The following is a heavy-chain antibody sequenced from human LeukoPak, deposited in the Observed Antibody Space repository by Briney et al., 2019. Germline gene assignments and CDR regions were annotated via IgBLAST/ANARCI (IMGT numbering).Heavy chain of an antibody. CDR1: GGSISSSTHY. J-gene: IGHJ4*02. Sequence: SETLSLTCTVSGGSISSSTHYWGWIRQPPGKGLEWIGSIYYSGSTYYNPSRKSRVTISADTSKNQFSLSSVTAADTAVYYCARHSRGPAAGPAFDYWGQGTLVTVSS. D-gene: IGHD6-13*01. CDR2: IYYSGST. CDR3: ARHSRGPAAGPAFDY. V-gene: IGHV4-39*01.